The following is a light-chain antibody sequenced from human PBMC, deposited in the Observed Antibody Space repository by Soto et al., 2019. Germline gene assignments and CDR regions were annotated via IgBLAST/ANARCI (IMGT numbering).Light chain of an antibody. CDR2: GVS. CDR1: SSDIGGYDY. V-gene: IGLV2-14*01. Sequence: LTQPASVSGSPGQSITISCIGTSSDIGGYDYVSWYQQHPGKAPKLIIYGVSKRPSGVSDRFSGSKSGNTASLTISGLQAEDEADYYCDSYTSSSTYVFGSGTKVTVL. J-gene: IGLJ1*01. CDR3: DSYTSSSTYV.